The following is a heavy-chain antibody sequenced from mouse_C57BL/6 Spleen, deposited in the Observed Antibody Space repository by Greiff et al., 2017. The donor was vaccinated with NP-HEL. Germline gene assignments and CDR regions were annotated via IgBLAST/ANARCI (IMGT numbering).Heavy chain of an antibody. Sequence: QVQLQQSGPELVKPGASVKISCKASGYSFTSYYIHWVKQRPGQGLEWIGWIYPGSGNTKYNEKFKGKATLTADTSSSTAYMQLSSLTSEDSAVYYCARWGGNYVGYFEVWGTGTTVTVAS. CDR1: GYSFTSYY. CDR2: IYPGSGNT. J-gene: IGHJ1*03. CDR3: ARWGGNYVGYFEV. V-gene: IGHV1-66*01. D-gene: IGHD2-1*01.